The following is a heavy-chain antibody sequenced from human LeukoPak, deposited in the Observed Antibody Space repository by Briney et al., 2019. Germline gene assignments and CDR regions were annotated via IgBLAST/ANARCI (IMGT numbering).Heavy chain of an antibody. V-gene: IGHV4-34*01. CDR2: INHSGST. Sequence: PSETLSLTCAVYGGSFSGYYWSWIRQPPGKGLEWIGEINHSGSTNYNPSLKSRVTISVDTSKNQFSLKLSSVTAADTAVYYCARILSDYYDYGDPRTSYWGQGTLVTVSS. J-gene: IGHJ4*02. CDR3: ARILSDYYDYGDPRTSY. D-gene: IGHD4-17*01. CDR1: GGSFSGYY.